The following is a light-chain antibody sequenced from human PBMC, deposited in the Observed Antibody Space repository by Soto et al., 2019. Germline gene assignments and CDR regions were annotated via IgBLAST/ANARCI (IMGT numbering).Light chain of an antibody. Sequence: QSVLTQPRSASGTPGQRVTISCTGTSSDIGYYDYVSWYQHHSGKAPKLIIYEVNNRPSGVSNRFSGSKSVNTASLTISGLQAADEADYYCTSYSSGSTHVLFGGGTKLTVL. V-gene: IGLV2-14*01. CDR3: TSYSSGSTHVL. CDR1: SSDIGYYDY. CDR2: EVN. J-gene: IGLJ2*01.